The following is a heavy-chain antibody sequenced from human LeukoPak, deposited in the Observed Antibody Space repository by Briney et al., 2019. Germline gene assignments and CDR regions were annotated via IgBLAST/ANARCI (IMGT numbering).Heavy chain of an antibody. CDR2: INPNSGGT. V-gene: IGHV1-2*02. Sequence: ASVKVSCKASGYTITGYYIQWVRQAPGQGLEWMGWINPNSGGTNYAKKFQGRVTMTRDTSISTAYMELSRLRSDDAAVYYCARDEYYDFRSGPPGVWGKGTTVTVSS. D-gene: IGHD3-3*01. J-gene: IGHJ6*04. CDR1: GYTITGYY. CDR3: ARDEYYDFRSGPPGV.